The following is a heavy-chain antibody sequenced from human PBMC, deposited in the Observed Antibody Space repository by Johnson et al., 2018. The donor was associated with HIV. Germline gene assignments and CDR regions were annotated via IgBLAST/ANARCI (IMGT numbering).Heavy chain of an antibody. V-gene: IGHV3-30-3*01. CDR1: GFTFSSYA. D-gene: IGHD2-21*02. CDR2: ISYDGSNK. CDR3: GRAMYCGGDCPFDI. Sequence: QVQLVESGGGVVQPGRSLRLSCAASGFTFSSYAMHWVRQAPGKGLEWVAVISYDGSNKYYADSVKGRFTISRDNSKNTLYLQMNSLRAEDTAVYYCGRAMYCGGDCPFDIWGQGTMVTVSS. J-gene: IGHJ3*02.